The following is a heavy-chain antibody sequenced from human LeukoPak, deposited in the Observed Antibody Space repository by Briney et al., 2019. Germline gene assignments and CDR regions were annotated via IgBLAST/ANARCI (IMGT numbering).Heavy chain of an antibody. V-gene: IGHV1-69*04. J-gene: IGHJ5*02. CDR2: IIPILGIA. Sequence: EASVKVSCKASGGTFSSYAISWVRQAPGQGLEWMGRIIPILGIANYAQKFQGRVTITADKSTSTAYMELSSLRSEDTAVYYCARDYCSSTSCLVGWFDPWGQGTLVTVSS. D-gene: IGHD2-2*01. CDR1: GGTFSSYA. CDR3: ARDYCSSTSCLVGWFDP.